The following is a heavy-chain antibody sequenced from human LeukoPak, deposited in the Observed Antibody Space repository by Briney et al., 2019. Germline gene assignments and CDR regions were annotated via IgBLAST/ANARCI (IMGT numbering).Heavy chain of an antibody. CDR2: ISATGGST. CDR3: ARVQGETLPTNAFDI. CDR1: GFTFSSYG. Sequence: GGSLRLSCAASGFTFSSYGITWVRQAPGKGLEWVSTISATGGSTYYADSVKGRFTISRDNSKDTLYLQMNSLRAEDTAVYYCARVQGETLPTNAFDIWGQGTMVTVSS. D-gene: IGHD5-12*01. J-gene: IGHJ3*02. V-gene: IGHV3-23*01.